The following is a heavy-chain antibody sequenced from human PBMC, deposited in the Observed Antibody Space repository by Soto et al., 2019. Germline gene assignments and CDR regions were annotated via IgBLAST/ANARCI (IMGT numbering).Heavy chain of an antibody. V-gene: IGHV4-4*02. D-gene: IGHD1-26*01. CDR1: GGSISISNW. J-gene: IGHJ6*03. CDR2: IHHSGST. CDR3: ARGGYYFCTDV. Sequence: QVQLQESGPGLVKPSETLSLTCAVSGGSISISNWWSWVRQTPGKGLEWIGQIHHSGSTNYSPSLTSRVTIPVDQTKTQASLKTHSATAADTAVYYCARGGYYFCTDVWGKGTTVTVSS.